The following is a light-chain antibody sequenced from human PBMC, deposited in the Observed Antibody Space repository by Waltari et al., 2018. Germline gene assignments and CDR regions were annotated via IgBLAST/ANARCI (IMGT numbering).Light chain of an antibody. CDR3: QQRSNWPPFT. CDR1: QSINNY. CDR2: DTS. Sequence: EIVLTQSPATLSLSPGERATLSCRASQSINNYLAWYQQKPGQAPRLLIYDTSNRATGIPARFSGSGSGTDFTLTISRLEPEDFAVYYCQQRSNWPPFTFGPGTKVDIK. V-gene: IGKV3-11*01. J-gene: IGKJ3*01.